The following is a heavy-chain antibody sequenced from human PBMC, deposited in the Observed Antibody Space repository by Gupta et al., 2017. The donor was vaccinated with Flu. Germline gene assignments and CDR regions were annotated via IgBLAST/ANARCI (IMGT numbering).Heavy chain of an antibody. CDR2: ISSSSNTI. D-gene: IGHD5-12*01. CDR1: GFTFSSYS. J-gene: IGHJ3*02. Sequence: EVQLVVSGGGLVQPGGSMRLSCAASGFTFSSYSLNWVRQAPGKGLEWNSYISSSSNTIYYADSVKGRFTISRDNAKNSLYLQMNSLRAEDMAVYYCARRGLRDFAFDIWGQGTMVTVSS. V-gene: IGHV3-48*01. CDR3: ARRGLRDFAFDI.